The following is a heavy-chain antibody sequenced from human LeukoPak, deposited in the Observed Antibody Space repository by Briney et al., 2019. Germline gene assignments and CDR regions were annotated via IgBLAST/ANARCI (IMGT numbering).Heavy chain of an antibody. CDR3: ARNERYGDTRLYHFDY. V-gene: IGHV1-69*13. Sequence: SVKVSCKASGGTFSNYVISWVRQAPGQGREWMGRIIPIFGTANYAQKFQGKVTITADESTNTAYMELSSLRSEDTAVYYCARNERYGDTRLYHFDYWGQGTLVTVSS. CDR1: GGTFSNYV. J-gene: IGHJ4*02. D-gene: IGHD4-17*01. CDR2: IIPIFGTA.